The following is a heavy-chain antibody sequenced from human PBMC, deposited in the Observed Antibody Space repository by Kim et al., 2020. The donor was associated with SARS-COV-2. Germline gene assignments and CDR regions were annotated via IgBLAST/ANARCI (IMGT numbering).Heavy chain of an antibody. J-gene: IGHJ4*02. CDR2: IYYSGST. CDR1: GGSISSSSYY. CDR3: ARRRGQPYNWNDEDSFDY. D-gene: IGHD1-20*01. Sequence: SETLSLTCTVSGGSISSSSYYWGWIRQPPGKGLEWIGSIYYSGSTYYNPSLKSRVTISVDTSKNQFSLKLSSVTAADTAVYYCARRRGQPYNWNDEDSFDYWGQGTLVTVSS. V-gene: IGHV4-39*01.